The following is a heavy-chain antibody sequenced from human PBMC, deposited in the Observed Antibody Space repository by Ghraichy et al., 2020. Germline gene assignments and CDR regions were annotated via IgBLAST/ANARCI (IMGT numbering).Heavy chain of an antibody. CDR3: RFTGVAPAAKNYDVDV. Sequence: GGSLRLSCSASGITFTTYSMNWVRQAPGKGLEWVSSTSSRTSFIYYADSVRGRFTSSRDKAKRSLFLQMNSLRAEDTAVYYCRFTGVAPAAKNYDVDVWGQGTTVTVSS. V-gene: IGHV3-21*01. D-gene: IGHD2-2*01. CDR2: TSSRTSFI. J-gene: IGHJ6*02. CDR1: GITFTTYS.